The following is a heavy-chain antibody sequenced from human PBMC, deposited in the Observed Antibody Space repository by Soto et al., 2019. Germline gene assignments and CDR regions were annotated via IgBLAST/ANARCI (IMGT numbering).Heavy chain of an antibody. CDR1: GFTFSNYW. J-gene: IGHJ4*02. Sequence: EVQLVESGGGLVQPGGSLRLSCAASGFTFSNYWMHWVRQAPGKGLVWVSRINRDGSSTSYADSVKGRFTISRDNAKNTLYLQMNSLRAEDTAAYYCARVGDDSTGYKCWGQGTLVTVSS. D-gene: IGHD3-22*01. CDR3: ARVGDDSTGYKC. CDR2: INRDGSST. V-gene: IGHV3-74*01.